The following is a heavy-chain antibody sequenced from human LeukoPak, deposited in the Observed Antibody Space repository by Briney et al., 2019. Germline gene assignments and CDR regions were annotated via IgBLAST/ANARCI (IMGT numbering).Heavy chain of an antibody. Sequence: SETLSLTCTVSGGSISSYYWSWIRQPPGRGLEWIGYIYSSGSANYNPSLKSRVTVLVDTSKNQFSLKLSSVTAADTAVYYCARDGSNYYDYWGQGTLVTVSS. CDR3: ARDGSNYYDY. CDR2: IYSSGSA. D-gene: IGHD4-11*01. J-gene: IGHJ4*02. V-gene: IGHV4-59*01. CDR1: GGSISSYY.